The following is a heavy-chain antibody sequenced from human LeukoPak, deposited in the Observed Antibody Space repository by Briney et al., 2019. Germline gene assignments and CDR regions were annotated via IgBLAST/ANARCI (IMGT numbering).Heavy chain of an antibody. CDR3: ARGAKFRSYGSGTYYNVGRVFNY. D-gene: IGHD3-10*01. CDR1: GYTFTTYT. V-gene: IGHV1-3*03. CDR2: INTGNGNT. J-gene: IGHJ4*02. Sequence: ASVKVSCKASGYTFTTYTMHWVRQAPGQRLEWMGCINTGNGNTKYSQEFQGRVTITRDTSASTAYMELSSLRSEDLAVYYCARGAKFRSYGSGTYYNVGRVFNYWGQGTLVTVSS.